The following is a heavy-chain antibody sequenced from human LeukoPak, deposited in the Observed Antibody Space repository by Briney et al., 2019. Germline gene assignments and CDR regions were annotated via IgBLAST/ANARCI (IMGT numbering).Heavy chain of an antibody. V-gene: IGHV5-51*01. CDR2: IYPGDSDT. Sequence: GESLKISCKGSGYSFTSYWIGWVRQMPGKGLGWMGIIYPGDSDTRYSPSFQGQVTISADKSISTAYLQWSSLKASDTAMYYCARRFSDSRSAFDIWGQGTMVTVSS. CDR1: GYSFTSYW. CDR3: ARRFSDSRSAFDI. J-gene: IGHJ3*02. D-gene: IGHD3-22*01.